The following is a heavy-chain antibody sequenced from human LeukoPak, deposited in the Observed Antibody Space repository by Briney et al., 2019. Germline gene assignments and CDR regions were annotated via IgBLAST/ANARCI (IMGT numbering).Heavy chain of an antibody. CDR3: PKEGPAMIPPSYYFDY. CDR1: GFTFSSYA. J-gene: IGHJ4*02. CDR2: ISGSGGST. D-gene: IGHD2-2*01. Sequence: GGSLRLSCAASGFTFSSYAMSWVRQAPGKGLEWVSAISGSGGSTYYADSVKGRFTISRDNSKNTLYLQINSLRAEDTAVYYCPKEGPAMIPPSYYFDYWGQGTLVTVSS. V-gene: IGHV3-23*01.